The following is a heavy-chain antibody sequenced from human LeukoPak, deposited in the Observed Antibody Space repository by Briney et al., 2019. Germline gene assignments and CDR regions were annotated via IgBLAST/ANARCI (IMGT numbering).Heavy chain of an antibody. V-gene: IGHV4-38-2*01. J-gene: IGHJ3*02. CDR3: VSQVVPAAIPDAFDI. Sequence: SETLSLTCAVSCFSISTGYYWGWIRQPPGKGLEWIGSMYRSGSTYYNPSLKSRMTISLDTSKNQFSLKLNSVTAADTALYYCVSQVVPAAIPDAFDIWGRGTMVSVSS. CDR2: MYRSGST. CDR1: CFSISTGYY. D-gene: IGHD2-2*01.